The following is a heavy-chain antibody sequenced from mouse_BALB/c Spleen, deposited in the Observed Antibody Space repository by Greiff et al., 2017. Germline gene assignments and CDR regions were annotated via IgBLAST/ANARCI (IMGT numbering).Heavy chain of an antibody. CDR3: ARDRGNYDGWYFDV. Sequence: QVQLKQSAAELARPGASVKMSCKASGYTFTSYTMHWVKQRPGQGLEWIGYINPSSGYTEYNQKFKDKTTLTADKSSSTAYMQLSSLTSEDSAVYYCARDRGNYDGWYFDVWGAGTTVTVSS. J-gene: IGHJ1*01. V-gene: IGHV1-4*02. CDR2: INPSSGYT. CDR1: GYTFTSYT. D-gene: IGHD2-1*01.